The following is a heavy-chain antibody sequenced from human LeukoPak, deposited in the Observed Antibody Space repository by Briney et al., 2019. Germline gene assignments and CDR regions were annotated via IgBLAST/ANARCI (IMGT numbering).Heavy chain of an antibody. CDR3: ARHGYCSSTSCYDFDY. J-gene: IGHJ4*02. Sequence: GGSLRLSCAASGFTFDEYGMRAGRQAPGKGVEWVSGINWNGCRTGYADSVKGRFTISRDNAKNSLYLQMNSLRAEATALYYCARHGYCSSTSCYDFDYWGQGTLVTVSS. CDR2: INWNGCRT. D-gene: IGHD2-2*01. CDR1: GFTFDEYG. V-gene: IGHV3-20*04.